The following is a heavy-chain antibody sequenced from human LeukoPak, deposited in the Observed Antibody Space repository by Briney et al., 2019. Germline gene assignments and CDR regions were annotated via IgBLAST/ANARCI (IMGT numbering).Heavy chain of an antibody. CDR3: ARPYYDILTGYFDP. CDR1: GGSISSYY. Sequence: SETLSLTCTVSGGSISSYYWSWIRQPPGKGLEWIGYIYYSGSTNYNPSLKSRVTISVDTSKNQFSLKLSSVTAADTAVYYCARPYYDILTGYFDPWGQGTLVTVSS. V-gene: IGHV4-59*12. J-gene: IGHJ5*02. D-gene: IGHD3-9*01. CDR2: IYYSGST.